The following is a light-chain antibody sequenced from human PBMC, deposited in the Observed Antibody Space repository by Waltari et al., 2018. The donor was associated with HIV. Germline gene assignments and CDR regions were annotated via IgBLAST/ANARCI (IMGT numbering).Light chain of an antibody. CDR1: SGSIASNY. CDR2: EDN. J-gene: IGLJ3*02. CDR3: QSFNDNNVWV. Sequence: NFILTQTHSVSASPGETVIISCTRSSGSIASNYVHWFQQRPGAAPTTIIYEDNQRSTGIPDRFSGSVDTSSNAASLTISGLKTEDEADYYCQSFNDNNVWVFGGGTKVTVL. V-gene: IGLV6-57*03.